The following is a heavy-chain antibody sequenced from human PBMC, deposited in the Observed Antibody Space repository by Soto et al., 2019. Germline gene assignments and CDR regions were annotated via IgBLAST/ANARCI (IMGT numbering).Heavy chain of an antibody. Sequence: SVEIAGKACGGSFCIYAVGWVRQAPGQGHEWMGGIIPIFGTANYAQKFQGRVTITADESTSTAYMELSSLRSEDTAVYYCARDLGTGKIDYYFDYWGQGTLVTVSS. CDR3: ARDLGTGKIDYYFDY. CDR2: IIPIFGTA. D-gene: IGHD1-1*01. J-gene: IGHJ4*02. V-gene: IGHV1-69*13. CDR1: GGSFCIYA.